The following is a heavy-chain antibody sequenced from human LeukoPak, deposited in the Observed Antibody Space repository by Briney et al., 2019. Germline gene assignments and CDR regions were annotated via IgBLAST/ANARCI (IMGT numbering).Heavy chain of an antibody. D-gene: IGHD6-13*01. Sequence: ASMKVSCKASGYTFTSHDINWVRQATGQGLEWMGWMNPNSGDTGYAQKFQGRVTITRNTSISTAYMELSSLRSEDTAVYYCARERALAAADAFDIWGQGTMVTVSS. CDR2: MNPNSGDT. CDR3: ARERALAAADAFDI. CDR1: GYTFTSHD. J-gene: IGHJ3*02. V-gene: IGHV1-8*03.